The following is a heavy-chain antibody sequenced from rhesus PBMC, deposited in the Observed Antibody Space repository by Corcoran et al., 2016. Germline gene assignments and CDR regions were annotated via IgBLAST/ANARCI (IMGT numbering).Heavy chain of an antibody. V-gene: IGHV4-160*01. D-gene: IGHD2-21*01. Sequence: QVPLQESGPGLVMPSEPLSLTCAGSGGSTSSTSWTWIRPSPGKGLVWIGRFDGSTENTDYNPSLNMRVTISTDTSKNQFSLNLSSVTAADTAVYYCARSGSVVDFDYWGQGVLVTVSS. CDR1: GGSTSSTS. CDR3: ARSGSVVDFDY. J-gene: IGHJ4*01. CDR2: FDGSTENT.